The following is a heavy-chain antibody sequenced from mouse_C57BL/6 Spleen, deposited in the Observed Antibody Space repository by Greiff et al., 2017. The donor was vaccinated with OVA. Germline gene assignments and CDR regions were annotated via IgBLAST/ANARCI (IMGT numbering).Heavy chain of an antibody. J-gene: IGHJ3*01. D-gene: IGHD2-4*01. CDR2: INPSNGGT. CDR1: GYTFTSYW. CDR3: AIWGLRGAWFAY. Sequence: VKLQQPGTELVKPGASVKLSCKASGYTFTSYWMHWVKQRPGQGLEWIGNINPSNGGTNYNEKFKSKATLTVDKSSSTAYMQLSSLTSEDSAVYYCAIWGLRGAWFAYWGQGTLVTVSA. V-gene: IGHV1-53*01.